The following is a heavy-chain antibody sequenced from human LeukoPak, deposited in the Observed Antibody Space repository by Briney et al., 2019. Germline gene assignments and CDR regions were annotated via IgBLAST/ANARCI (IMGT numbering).Heavy chain of an antibody. CDR3: ARVRYFDPTFDY. CDR1: GGTFSSYA. V-gene: IGHV1-2*02. J-gene: IGHJ4*02. CDR2: INPNSGGT. D-gene: IGHD3-9*01. Sequence: ASVTVSCKASGGTFSSYAISWVRQAPGQGLEWMGWINPNSGGTNYAQKFQGRVTMTRDTSISTAYMELSRLRSDDTAVYYCARVRYFDPTFDYWGQGTLVTVSS.